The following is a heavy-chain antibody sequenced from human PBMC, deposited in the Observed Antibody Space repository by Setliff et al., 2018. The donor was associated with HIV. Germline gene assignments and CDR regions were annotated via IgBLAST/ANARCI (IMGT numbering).Heavy chain of an antibody. V-gene: IGHV4-34*01. Sequence: LSLTCAVYGGSFSGYYWSWIRQPPGKGLEWIGEINHSGSTNYNPSLKSRVTISVDTSKNQFSLKLSSVTAADTAVYYCARVQVDWGSRDFDYWGQGTLVTVSS. CDR2: INHSGST. CDR1: GGSFSGYY. CDR3: ARVQVDWGSRDFDY. J-gene: IGHJ4*02. D-gene: IGHD3-9*01.